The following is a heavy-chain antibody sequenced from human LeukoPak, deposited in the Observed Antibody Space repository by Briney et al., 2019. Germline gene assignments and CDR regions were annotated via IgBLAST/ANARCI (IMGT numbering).Heavy chain of an antibody. D-gene: IGHD5-24*01. CDR2: MNPNSGNT. Sequence: ASVKVACKASGYTFTSYDINWVRQATGQGLECMGWMNPNSGNTGYAQKFQGRVTMTKNSSISTAYMELSSLRSEDTAVYYCARGRRWLQLRRGSFDYWGQGTLVTVSS. CDR1: GYTFTSYD. CDR3: ARGRRWLQLRRGSFDY. V-gene: IGHV1-8*01. J-gene: IGHJ4*02.